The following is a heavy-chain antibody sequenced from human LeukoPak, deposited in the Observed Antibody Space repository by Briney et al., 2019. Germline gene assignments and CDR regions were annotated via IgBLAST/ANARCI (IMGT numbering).Heavy chain of an antibody. D-gene: IGHD6-13*01. Sequence: GRSLRLSCAASGFTFGDYAMHWVRQAPGKGLEWVSGISWNSDSIGYADSVKGRFTISRDNAKNSLYLQMNSLKTEDTAFYYCTRGVGQQLIPPDYWGQGTLVTVSS. CDR3: TRGVGQQLIPPDY. CDR2: ISWNSDSI. V-gene: IGHV3-9*01. J-gene: IGHJ4*02. CDR1: GFTFGDYA.